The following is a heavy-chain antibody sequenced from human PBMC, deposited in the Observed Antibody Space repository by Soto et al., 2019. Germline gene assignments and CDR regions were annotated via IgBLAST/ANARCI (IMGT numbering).Heavy chain of an antibody. Sequence: QVQLVESGGGVVQPGRSLRLSCAASGFTFSSYGMHWVRQAPGKGLEWVAVISYDGRNKYYADSVKGRFTISRDNSKNTLYLQMNSLRAEDTALYYCAKGLWFGELPFDAFDIWGQGTMVTVSS. V-gene: IGHV3-30*18. CDR2: ISYDGRNK. CDR3: AKGLWFGELPFDAFDI. J-gene: IGHJ3*02. CDR1: GFTFSSYG. D-gene: IGHD3-10*01.